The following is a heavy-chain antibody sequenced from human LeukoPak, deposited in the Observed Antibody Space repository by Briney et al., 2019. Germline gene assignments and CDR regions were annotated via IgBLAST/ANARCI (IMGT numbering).Heavy chain of an antibody. D-gene: IGHD3-22*01. Sequence: SETLSLTSAVYGGSFSGYYWSWIRQPPGKGLEWIGEINHSGSTNYNPSLKSRVTISVDTSKNQFSLKLSPVTAADTAVYYCAGGSYYSDSSGYYPYYFDYWGQGTLVTVSS. V-gene: IGHV4-34*01. J-gene: IGHJ4*02. CDR2: INHSGST. CDR1: GGSFSGYY. CDR3: AGGSYYSDSSGYYPYYFDY.